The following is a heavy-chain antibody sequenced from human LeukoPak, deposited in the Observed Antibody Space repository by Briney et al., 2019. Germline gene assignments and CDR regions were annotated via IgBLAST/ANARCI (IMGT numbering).Heavy chain of an antibody. CDR3: AKARLVMAGYY. D-gene: IGHD3-9*01. Sequence: GGSLRLSCAASGFTFSSYAMNWVRQAPGEGLEWVSAISGSGDSTYYADSVKGRFTISRDNSQNTLYLEMNSLRAEDTAVYYCAKARLVMAGYYWGQGTLVTVSS. CDR1: GFTFSSYA. V-gene: IGHV3-23*01. J-gene: IGHJ4*02. CDR2: ISGSGDST.